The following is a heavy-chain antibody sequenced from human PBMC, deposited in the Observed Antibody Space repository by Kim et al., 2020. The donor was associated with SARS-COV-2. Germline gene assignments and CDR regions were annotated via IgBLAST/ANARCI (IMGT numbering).Heavy chain of an antibody. D-gene: IGHD4-4*01. CDR3: AKGVGYSKYNWFDP. V-gene: IGHV3-23*01. J-gene: IGHJ5*02. Sequence: ATSVKGRFTISRDKSKNTLYLKMNSLSAADTAVYYCAKGVGYSKYNWFDPWGQGTLVTVSS.